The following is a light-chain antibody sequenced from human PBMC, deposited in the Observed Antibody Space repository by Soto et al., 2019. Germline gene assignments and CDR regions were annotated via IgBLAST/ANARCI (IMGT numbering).Light chain of an antibody. CDR3: ASYSGSINYV. J-gene: IGLJ1*01. CDR1: SSDVGRYNY. V-gene: IGLV2-14*03. Sequence: QSVLTQPASVSGSPGQSITISCTGTSSDVGRYNYVSWYQQHPGKAPKLIIYVVDNRPSGVSNRFSGSKSGNTASLTISWLQAEDESDYYCASYSGSINYVFGTGTKVTVL. CDR2: VVD.